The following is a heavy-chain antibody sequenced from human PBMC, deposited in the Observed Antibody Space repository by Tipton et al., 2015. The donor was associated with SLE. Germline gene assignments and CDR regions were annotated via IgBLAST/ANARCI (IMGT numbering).Heavy chain of an antibody. V-gene: IGHV3-30*04. CDR2: ISYDGSNK. Sequence: SLRLSCAASGFTFSSYAMHWVRQAPGKGLEWVAVISYDGSNKYYADSVKGRFTISRDNSKNTLYLQMSSLRAEDTAVYYCAREDMITFGGVIVDWGQGTLVTVSS. J-gene: IGHJ4*02. CDR1: GFTFSSYA. D-gene: IGHD3-16*02. CDR3: AREDMITFGGVIVD.